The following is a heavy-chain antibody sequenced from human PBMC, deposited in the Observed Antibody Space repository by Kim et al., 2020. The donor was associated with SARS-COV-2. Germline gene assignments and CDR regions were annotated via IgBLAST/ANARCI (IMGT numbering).Heavy chain of an antibody. CDR1: GGSISSSNW. D-gene: IGHD3-10*01. Sequence: SETLSLTCAVSGGSISSSNWWSWVRQPPGKGLEWIGEIYHSGSTNYNPSLKSRVTISVDKSKNQFSLKLSSVTAADTAVYYCARTHGSGSYYNENWFDPWGQGTLVTVSS. V-gene: IGHV4-4*02. CDR3: ARTHGSGSYYNENWFDP. J-gene: IGHJ5*02. CDR2: IYHSGST.